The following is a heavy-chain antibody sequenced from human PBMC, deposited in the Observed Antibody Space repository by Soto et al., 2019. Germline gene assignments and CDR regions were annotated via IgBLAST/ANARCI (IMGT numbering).Heavy chain of an antibody. CDR1: GFTFDDYA. V-gene: IGHV3-9*01. CDR2: ISWNSGSI. D-gene: IGHD3-3*01. CDR3: AKDMGGVVMVLDY. Sequence: EVQLVESGGGLVQPDRSLRLSCAASGFTFDDYAMHWVRQAPGKGLEWVSGISWNSGSIGYADSVKGRFTISRDNAKNSLYLQMNSLRAEDTALYYCAKDMGGVVMVLDYWGQGTLVTVSS. J-gene: IGHJ4*02.